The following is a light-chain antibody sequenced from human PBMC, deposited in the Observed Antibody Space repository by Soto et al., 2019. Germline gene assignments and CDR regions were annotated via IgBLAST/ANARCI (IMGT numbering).Light chain of an antibody. V-gene: IGKV1-5*01. CDR3: QQYSSFSIT. J-gene: IGKJ5*01. CDR1: QSVSGW. Sequence: NRMTHAHGTRVSSVGDTFTVTYRASQSVSGWLAWYQQKPGEAPKLLIYDASALPRGVPSRFSGSGSGTKFTLTIASLQPDDFATYYCQQYSSFSITFGQGTRLEIK. CDR2: DAS.